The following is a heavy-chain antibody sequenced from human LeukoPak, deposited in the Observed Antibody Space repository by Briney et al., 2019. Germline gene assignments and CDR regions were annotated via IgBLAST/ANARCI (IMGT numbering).Heavy chain of an antibody. Sequence: PGGSLRLSCVASGITFRNYGMSWVRQAPGKGLEWVANINPDGSTQNYVHSVKGRFTISRDNAKNSLSLQMNSLRAEDTAVYYCATEPGIGYAFDIWGQGTMVPVSS. J-gene: IGHJ3*02. CDR1: GITFRNYG. D-gene: IGHD2-15*01. V-gene: IGHV3-7*01. CDR2: INPDGSTQ. CDR3: ATEPGIGYAFDI.